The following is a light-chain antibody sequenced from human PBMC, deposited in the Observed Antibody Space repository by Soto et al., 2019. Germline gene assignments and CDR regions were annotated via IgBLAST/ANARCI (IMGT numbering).Light chain of an antibody. CDR1: SSDVGTYNY. Sequence: QSALTQPPSASGSPGQSVTTSCTGTSSDVGTYNYVSWYQQHPGEAPKLLISEVSKRPSGVPDRFSGSKSGNTASLTVSGLQAEDEADYYCTSYAGSDNWVFGGGTKLTVL. V-gene: IGLV2-8*01. CDR3: TSYAGSDNWV. CDR2: EVS. J-gene: IGLJ3*02.